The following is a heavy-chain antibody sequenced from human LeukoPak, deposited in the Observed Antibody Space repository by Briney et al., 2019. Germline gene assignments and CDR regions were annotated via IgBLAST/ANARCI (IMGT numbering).Heavy chain of an antibody. V-gene: IGHV3-48*01. CDR3: ARGPPLFDP. Sequence: PGGSLRLSCAVSGFTFSDYSMNWVRRSPGKGLEWISYISTGGDIIYYADSVKGRFTISSDNAKKSLYLQMNSLRAEDTAVYYCARGPPLFDPWGQGTLVTVSS. CDR1: GFTFSDYS. J-gene: IGHJ5*02. CDR2: ISTGGDII.